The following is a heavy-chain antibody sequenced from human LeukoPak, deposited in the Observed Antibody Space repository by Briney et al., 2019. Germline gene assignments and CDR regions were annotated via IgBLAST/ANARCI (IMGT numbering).Heavy chain of an antibody. D-gene: IGHD1-26*01. CDR3: ARDSVGATHQVAYFDY. Sequence: SVKVSCKASGGTFSSYAISWVRQAPGQGLEWMGRIIPILGIANYAQKFQGRVTITADKSTSTAYMELSSLRSEDTAVYYCARDSVGATHQVAYFDYWGQGTLITVSS. CDR2: IIPILGIA. CDR1: GGTFSSYA. J-gene: IGHJ4*02. V-gene: IGHV1-69*04.